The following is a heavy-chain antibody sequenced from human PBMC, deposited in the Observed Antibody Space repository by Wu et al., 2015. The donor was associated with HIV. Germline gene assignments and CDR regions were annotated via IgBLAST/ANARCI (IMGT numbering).Heavy chain of an antibody. CDR1: GGTFSSYA. D-gene: IGHD2-2*01. Sequence: QVQLVQSGAEVKKPGSSVKVSCKASGGTFSSYAISWVRQAPGQGLEWMGGIIPIFGTANYAQKFQGRVTITTDESTSTAYMELSSLRSEDTAVYYCARGAMAHNEYYYYGYGRLGPRGPRSPSP. CDR2: IIPIFGTA. J-gene: IGHJ6*02. V-gene: IGHV1-69*05. CDR3: ARGAMAHNEYYYYGYGR.